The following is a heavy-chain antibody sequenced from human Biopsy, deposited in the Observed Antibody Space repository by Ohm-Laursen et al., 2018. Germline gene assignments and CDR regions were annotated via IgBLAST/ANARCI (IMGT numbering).Heavy chain of an antibody. V-gene: IGHV1-69*04. J-gene: IGHJ6*02. CDR2: IIPILGTV. CDR1: GDTFTTSA. CDR3: ASGDIGGIGLDV. D-gene: IGHD3-10*01. Sequence: SSVKVSCKASGDTFTTSAISWVRQVPGQGLDWMGRIIPILGTVDYGQNFQGRVTIRADTSTTFLELTSMRYDDTAVYYCASGDIGGIGLDVWGLGATVTVSS.